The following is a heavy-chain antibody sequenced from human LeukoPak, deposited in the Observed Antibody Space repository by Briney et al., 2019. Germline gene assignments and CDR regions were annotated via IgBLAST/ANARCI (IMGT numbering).Heavy chain of an antibody. Sequence: PGGSLRLSCAASGFTFSSYAMSWVRQAPGKGLEWVSGISSSSSYIYYADSVKGRFTISRDNAKNSLYLQMNSLRAEDTAVYYCAREPSRRISDSHHYWGQGTLVTVSS. CDR3: AREPSRRISDSHHY. D-gene: IGHD2-21*02. CDR1: GFTFSSYA. V-gene: IGHV3-21*01. CDR2: ISSSSSYI. J-gene: IGHJ4*02.